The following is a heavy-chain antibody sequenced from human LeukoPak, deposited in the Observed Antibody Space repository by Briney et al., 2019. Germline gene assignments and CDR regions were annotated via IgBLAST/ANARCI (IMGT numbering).Heavy chain of an antibody. J-gene: IGHJ4*02. CDR2: IYYSGST. D-gene: IGHD6-13*01. V-gene: IGHV4-39*07. Sequence: SETLSLTCNVSGGSITSNTYYWGWIRQPPGKGLEWIASIYYSGSTYYNPSLKSRVTISVDTSKNQFSLKLSSVTAADTAVYYCGRGGPPGYSNSIDSWGQGTPATVSS. CDR1: GGSITSNTYY. CDR3: GRGGPPGYSNSIDS.